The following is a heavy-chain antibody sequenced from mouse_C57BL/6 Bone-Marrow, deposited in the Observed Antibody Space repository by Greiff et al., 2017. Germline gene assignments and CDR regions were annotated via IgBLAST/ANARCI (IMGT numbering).Heavy chain of an antibody. J-gene: IGHJ3*01. Sequence: QVQLQQSGPELVKPGASVKISCKASGYAFSSSWMNWVKQRPGKGLEWIGRIYPGDGDTNYNVKFKGKATLTADKSSSTAYMQLSSLTSEDSAVYFCARSKINYGFFAYWGQGTLVTVSA. V-gene: IGHV1-82*01. CDR3: ARSKINYGFFAY. CDR2: IYPGDGDT. D-gene: IGHD1-1*01. CDR1: GYAFSSSW.